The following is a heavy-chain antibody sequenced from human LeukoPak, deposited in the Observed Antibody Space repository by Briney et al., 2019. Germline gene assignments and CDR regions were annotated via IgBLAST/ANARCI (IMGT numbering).Heavy chain of an antibody. Sequence: SETPSLTCTVSGGSINSGSYSWTWIRQPAGKGLEWIGRIHISGSTDYTPSLKSRVTISVDTSKNQFSLKLSSVTAADTAVYYCARADRSGYFGNVVAFDIWGQGTMVTVSS. CDR2: IHISGST. CDR1: GGSINSGSYS. J-gene: IGHJ3*02. D-gene: IGHD3-22*01. V-gene: IGHV4-61*02. CDR3: ARADRSGYFGNVVAFDI.